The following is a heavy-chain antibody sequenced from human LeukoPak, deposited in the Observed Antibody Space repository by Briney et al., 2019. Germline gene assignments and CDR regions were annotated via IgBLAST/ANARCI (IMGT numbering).Heavy chain of an antibody. J-gene: IGHJ3*02. V-gene: IGHV4-59*10. CDR3: ARALNLYYYDTSVEPAFDI. CDR1: GGSFSGYY. CDR2: IYASGST. Sequence: SETLSLTCAVYGGSFSGYYWSWIRQPAGKGLEWIGRIYASGSTSFNPSLKSRVTVSVDTSKNQFSLKLSSVTATDTAVYYCARALNLYYYDTSVEPAFDIWGQGTMVTVSS. D-gene: IGHD3-22*01.